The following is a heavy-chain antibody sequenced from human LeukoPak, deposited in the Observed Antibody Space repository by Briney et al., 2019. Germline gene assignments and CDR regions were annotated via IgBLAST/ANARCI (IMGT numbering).Heavy chain of an antibody. Sequence: GSLRLSCAASGFTFSSYGMSWVRQAPGKGLEWVSAISGSGGSTYYADSVKGRFTISRDNSKNTLYLQMNSLRAEDTAVYYCAKDQNFVGWGDGYNSWFDYWGQGTLVTASS. CDR1: GFTFSSYG. CDR2: ISGSGGST. J-gene: IGHJ4*02. D-gene: IGHD5-24*01. V-gene: IGHV3-23*01. CDR3: AKDQNFVGWGDGYNSWFDY.